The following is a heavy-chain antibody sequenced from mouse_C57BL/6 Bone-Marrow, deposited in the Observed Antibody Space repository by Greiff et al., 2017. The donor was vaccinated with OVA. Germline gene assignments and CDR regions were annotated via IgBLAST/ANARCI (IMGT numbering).Heavy chain of an antibody. V-gene: IGHV1-19*01. Sequence: EVKLQESGPVLVKPGASVKMSCKASGYTFTDYYMNWVKQSHGKSLEWIGVINPYNGGTSYNQKFKGKATLTVDKSSSTAYMELNSLTSEDSAVYYCARRYYGSRSYWYFDVWGTGTTVTVSS. J-gene: IGHJ1*03. D-gene: IGHD1-1*01. CDR1: GYTFTDYY. CDR2: INPYNGGT. CDR3: ARRYYGSRSYWYFDV.